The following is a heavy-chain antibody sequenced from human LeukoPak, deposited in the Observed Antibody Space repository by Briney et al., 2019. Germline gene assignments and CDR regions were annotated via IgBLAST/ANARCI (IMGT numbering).Heavy chain of an antibody. CDR3: ARLRKGWFGDLSFDY. V-gene: IGHV5-51*01. D-gene: IGHD3-10*01. CDR1: GYYFTNYW. CDR2: IYPADSDT. Sequence: GESLKISCEASGYYFTNYWIGWVRQRPGKGPEWMGIIYPADSDTKYSPSLQGQVTISADKSISTAYLQWSGLKASDTAMYYCARLRKGWFGDLSFDYWGQGTTLTVSS. J-gene: IGHJ4*02.